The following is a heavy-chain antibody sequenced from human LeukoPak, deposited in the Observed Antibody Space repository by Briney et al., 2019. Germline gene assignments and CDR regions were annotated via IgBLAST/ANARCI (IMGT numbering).Heavy chain of an antibody. CDR3: AKDVDTVMDWANDAFDV. CDR2: ISYDGVDK. Sequence: GGSLRLSCAASQFIFNNYAMSWVRQAPGKGLEWVASISYDGVDKYYADSLKGRSTMSRDNSKNSVYLQMDSLRVEDTAMYYCAKDVDTVMDWANDAFDVWGQGTMVIVSS. V-gene: IGHV3-30-3*01. J-gene: IGHJ3*01. D-gene: IGHD5-18*01. CDR1: QFIFNNYA.